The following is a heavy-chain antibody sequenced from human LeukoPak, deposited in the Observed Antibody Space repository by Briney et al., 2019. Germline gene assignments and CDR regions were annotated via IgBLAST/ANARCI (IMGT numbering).Heavy chain of an antibody. V-gene: IGHV4-39*01. CDR2: IYYSGST. Sequence: SSETLSLTCTVSGGSISSSSYSWGWIRQPPGKGLEWIGSIYYSGSTYYNPSLKSRVTISVDTSKNQFSLKLSSVTAADTAVYYCARRYYYDSSVLYYYYYGMDVWGQGTTVTVSS. CDR3: ARRYYYDSSVLYYYYYGMDV. D-gene: IGHD3-22*01. CDR1: GGSISSSSYS. J-gene: IGHJ6*02.